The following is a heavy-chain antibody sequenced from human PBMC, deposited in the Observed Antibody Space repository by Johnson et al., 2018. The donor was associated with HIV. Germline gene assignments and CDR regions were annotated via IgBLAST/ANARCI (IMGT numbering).Heavy chain of an antibody. V-gene: IGHV3-66*02. J-gene: IGHJ3*02. Sequence: VQLVESGGGLVQPGGSPRLSCAASGFTVSSNYMSWVRQAQGKGLEWVSVIYSGGRTYYADSVKGRFPISRDNSKNTLYLQMNSLRAEDTAVYYCARAVRDYYDSSGYYYSFAFDIWGQGTMVTVSS. CDR3: ARAVRDYYDSSGYYYSFAFDI. CDR1: GFTVSSNY. CDR2: IYSGGRT. D-gene: IGHD3-22*01.